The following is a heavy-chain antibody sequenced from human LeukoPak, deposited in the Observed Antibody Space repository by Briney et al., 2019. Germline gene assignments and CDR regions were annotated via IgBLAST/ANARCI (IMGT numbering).Heavy chain of an antibody. Sequence: GGSLRLSCAASGFTVSNNYLSWVRQAPGKGLEWVSVIFGGGSTNYADSVEGRFTISRDDSKNTLYLQMNSLRVEDTAVYYCARLIAASNVWGQGTLVTVSS. D-gene: IGHD6-13*01. CDR2: IFGGGST. J-gene: IGHJ4*02. CDR1: GFTVSNNY. CDR3: ARLIAASNV. V-gene: IGHV3-66*02.